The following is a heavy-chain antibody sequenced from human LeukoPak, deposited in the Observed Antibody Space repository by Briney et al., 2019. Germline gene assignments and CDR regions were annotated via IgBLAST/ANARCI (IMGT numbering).Heavy chain of an antibody. Sequence: SVKVSCKASGYTFTSYDINWVRQATGQGLEWMGRIIPILGIANYAQKFQGRVTITADKSTSTAYMELSSLRSEDTAVYYCARVVPAAKGAFDIWGQGTMVTVSS. J-gene: IGHJ3*02. CDR1: GYTFTSYD. CDR2: IIPILGIA. V-gene: IGHV1-69*04. D-gene: IGHD2-2*01. CDR3: ARVVPAAKGAFDI.